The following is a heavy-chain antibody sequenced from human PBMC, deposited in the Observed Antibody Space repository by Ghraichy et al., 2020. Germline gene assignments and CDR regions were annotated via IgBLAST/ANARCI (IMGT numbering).Heavy chain of an antibody. CDR2: IYYSGST. CDR3: ARREGSVYYYAFDP. CDR1: GVSISSSSYY. D-gene: IGHD3-22*01. V-gene: IGHV4-39*07. Sequence: SETLSLTCTVSGVSISSSSYYWGWIRQPPGKGLEWIGSIYYSGSTYYNPSLKSRVTMSVDTSKNQFSLELSSVTAVDTAVYYCARREGSVYYYAFDPWGQGTLVTVSS. J-gene: IGHJ5*02.